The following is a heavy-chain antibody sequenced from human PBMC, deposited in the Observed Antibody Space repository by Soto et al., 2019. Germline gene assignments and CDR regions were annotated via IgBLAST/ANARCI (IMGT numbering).Heavy chain of an antibody. J-gene: IGHJ4*02. D-gene: IGHD3-10*01. CDR1: GFTFSNYA. CDR2: IFAGGGST. V-gene: IGHV3-23*01. CDR3: AKDLIRGDGYIDFDY. Sequence: GVLRLSCAPSGFTFSNYAMFWVRQAPGKGLEWVSTIFAGGGSTYYADSVKGRFTISRDNSKNTLFLQMNSLRVEDTAVYFCAKDLIRGDGYIDFDYWGQGTLVTVSS.